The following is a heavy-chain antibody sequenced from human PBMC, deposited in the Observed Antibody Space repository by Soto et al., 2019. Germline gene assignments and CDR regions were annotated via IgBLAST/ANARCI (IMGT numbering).Heavy chain of an antibody. CDR3: TRDLYYYGSGSGSTLYYYYGMDV. V-gene: IGHV3-49*03. J-gene: IGHJ6*02. CDR1: GFTFGDYA. Sequence: GGSLRLSCTASGFTFGDYAMSWFRQAPGKGLEWVGFIRSKAYGGTTECAASVKGRFTISRDDSKSIAYLQMNSLKTEDTAVYYCTRDLYYYGSGSGSTLYYYYGMDVWGQGTTVTVSS. CDR2: IRSKAYGGTT. D-gene: IGHD3-10*01.